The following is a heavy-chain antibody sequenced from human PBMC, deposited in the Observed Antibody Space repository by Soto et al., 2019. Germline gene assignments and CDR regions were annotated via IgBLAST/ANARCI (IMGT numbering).Heavy chain of an antibody. Sequence: QVQLVQSGAEVKKPGASVKVSCKASGYTFTSNDINWVRQATGQGLEWMGWMNPNSGNTGFAPEFXXRXTXXRDTTIGTAYMELSSLRSEDTAVYYCARGAGQEDYWGQGTLVTVSS. D-gene: IGHD6-13*01. CDR3: ARGAGQEDY. CDR1: GYTFTSND. V-gene: IGHV1-8*01. CDR2: MNPNSGNT. J-gene: IGHJ4*02.